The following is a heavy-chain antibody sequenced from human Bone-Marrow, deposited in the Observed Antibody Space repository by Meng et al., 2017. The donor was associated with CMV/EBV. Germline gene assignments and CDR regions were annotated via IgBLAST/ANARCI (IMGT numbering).Heavy chain of an antibody. D-gene: IGHD3-3*01. V-gene: IGHV4-30-4*01. J-gene: IGHJ4*02. Sequence: SETLSLTCTVSGGSISSIDYYWSWIRQPPGQVLEWIGNIYYTGSTYYNPSLKSRVTISVDTSKNQFSLKLSSMTVADTGMYYCARSITIFGAAPDWGQGTLVTVSS. CDR1: GGSISSIDYY. CDR2: IYYTGST. CDR3: ARSITIFGAAPD.